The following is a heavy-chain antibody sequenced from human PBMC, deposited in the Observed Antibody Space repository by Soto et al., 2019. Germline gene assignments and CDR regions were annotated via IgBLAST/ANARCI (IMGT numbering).Heavy chain of an antibody. CDR3: AKLYDFWSSPDY. CDR1: EYTFTDYY. J-gene: IGHJ4*02. CDR2: VNPSGGST. Sequence: ASVKVSCKSSEYTFTDYYIHWVRQAPGQGLEWMGLVNPSGGSTSYAQKFQGRVTMTRDTSTSTVYMELSSLRAEDTAVYYCAKLYDFWSSPDYWGQGTLVTVSS. D-gene: IGHD3-3*01. V-gene: IGHV1-46*01.